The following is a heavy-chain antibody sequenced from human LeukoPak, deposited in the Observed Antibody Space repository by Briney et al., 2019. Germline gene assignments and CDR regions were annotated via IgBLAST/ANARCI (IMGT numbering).Heavy chain of an antibody. V-gene: IGHV3-9*01. Sequence: GRSLGLSCAASGFTFDDYAMHWVRQAPGKGLEWVSGISWNSGSIGYADSVKGRFTISRDNAKNSLYLQMNSLRAEDTALYYCAKDTEAAGTTSDFDYWGQGTLVTVSS. D-gene: IGHD6-13*01. J-gene: IGHJ4*02. CDR2: ISWNSGSI. CDR1: GFTFDDYA. CDR3: AKDTEAAGTTSDFDY.